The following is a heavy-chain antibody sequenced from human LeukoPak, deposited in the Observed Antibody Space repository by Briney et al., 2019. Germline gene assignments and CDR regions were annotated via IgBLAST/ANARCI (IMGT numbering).Heavy chain of an antibody. CDR1: GYTFTSYD. D-gene: IGHD3-16*01. Sequence: ASVKVSCKASGYTFTSYDISWVRQAPGQGLEWMGRIIPILGIANYAQKFQGRVTITADKSTSTAYMELSSLRSEDTAVYYCARAGITGDDYWGQGTLVTVSS. CDR3: ARAGITGDDY. CDR2: IIPILGIA. V-gene: IGHV1-69*04. J-gene: IGHJ4*02.